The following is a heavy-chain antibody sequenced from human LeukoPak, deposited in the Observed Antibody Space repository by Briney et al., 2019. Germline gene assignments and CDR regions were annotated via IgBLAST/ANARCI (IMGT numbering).Heavy chain of an antibody. CDR3: AGEWLHYYYYGMDV. CDR2: ISYDGSNK. J-gene: IGHJ6*02. V-gene: IGHV3-30*03. Sequence: GRSLRLSCAASGFTFGSYGMHWVRQAPGKGLEWVAVISYDGSNKYYADSVKGRFTISRDNSKNTLYLQMNSLRAEDTAVYYCAGEWLHYYYYGMDVWGQGTTVTVSS. D-gene: IGHD5-12*01. CDR1: GFTFGSYG.